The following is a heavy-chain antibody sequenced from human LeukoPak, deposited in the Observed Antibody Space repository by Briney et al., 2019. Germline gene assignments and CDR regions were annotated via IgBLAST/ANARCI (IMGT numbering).Heavy chain of an antibody. V-gene: IGHV1-18*01. Sequence: ASVKVSCKASGYTFTSYGISWVRQAPGQGLEWMGWISAYNGNTNYAQKLQGRVTMTTDTSTSTAYMELRSLRSDDTAVYYCARDRISEPYMGWFDPWGQGTLVTVSS. CDR1: GYTFTSYG. J-gene: IGHJ5*02. D-gene: IGHD1-14*01. CDR3: ARDRISEPYMGWFDP. CDR2: ISAYNGNT.